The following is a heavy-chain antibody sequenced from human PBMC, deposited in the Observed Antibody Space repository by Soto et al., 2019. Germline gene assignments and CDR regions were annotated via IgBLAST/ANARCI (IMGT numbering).Heavy chain of an antibody. Sequence: QVQLVESGGGVVQPGRSLRLSCAASGFTFSSYGMHWVRQAPGKGLEWVAVISYDGSNKYYADSVKGRFTISRDNSKNTLYLQMNSLRDEDTAVYYCAKELSSYFDYWGQGTLVTVSS. J-gene: IGHJ4*02. D-gene: IGHD6-13*01. CDR2: ISYDGSNK. CDR3: AKELSSYFDY. CDR1: GFTFSSYG. V-gene: IGHV3-30*18.